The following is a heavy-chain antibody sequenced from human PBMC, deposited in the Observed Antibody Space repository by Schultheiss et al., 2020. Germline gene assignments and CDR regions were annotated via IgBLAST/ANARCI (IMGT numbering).Heavy chain of an antibody. CDR2: ISSSGSTI. V-gene: IGHV3-11*01. J-gene: IGHJ3*02. CDR3: AKGLLQLVPLAFDI. Sequence: GGSLRLSCAASGFTFSDYYMSWIRQAPGKGLEWVSYISSSGSTIYYADSVKGRFTISRDNAKNSLYLQMNSLRAEDTAVYYCAKGLLQLVPLAFDIWGQGTMVTVSS. D-gene: IGHD6-13*01. CDR1: GFTFSDYY.